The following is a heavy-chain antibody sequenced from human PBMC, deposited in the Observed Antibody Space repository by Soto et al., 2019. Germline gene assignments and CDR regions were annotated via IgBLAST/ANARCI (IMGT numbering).Heavy chain of an antibody. Sequence: PSEMLSLTCTVSDGSISSGGYYWSWIRQHPGKGLEWIGYIYYSGSTYYNPSLKSRVTISVDTSKNQFSLKLSSVTAADTAVYYCARSGDSSGYYYGHFGYWGQGTLVTVSS. D-gene: IGHD3-22*01. J-gene: IGHJ4*02. CDR3: ARSGDSSGYYYGHFGY. CDR1: DGSISSGGYY. CDR2: IYYSGST. V-gene: IGHV4-31*03.